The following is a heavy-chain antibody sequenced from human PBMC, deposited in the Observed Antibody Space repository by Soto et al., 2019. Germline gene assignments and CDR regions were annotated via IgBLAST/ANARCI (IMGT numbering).Heavy chain of an antibody. J-gene: IGHJ4*02. CDR2: IIPIFGTA. Sequence: QVQRVQSGAEVKKPGSSVKVSGKASGGTFSSYSINWVRQAPGQGLEWMGEIIPIFGTANYAQKFQGRVTITADESTSTAYMELSSLRSEDTAVYYCARDGGRHSGGIDYWGQGTLVTVSS. V-gene: IGHV1-69*01. D-gene: IGHD1-26*01. CDR1: GGTFSSYS. CDR3: ARDGGRHSGGIDY.